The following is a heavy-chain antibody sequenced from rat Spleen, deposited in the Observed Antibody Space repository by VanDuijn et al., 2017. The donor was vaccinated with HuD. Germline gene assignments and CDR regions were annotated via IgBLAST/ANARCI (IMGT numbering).Heavy chain of an antibody. Sequence: EVQLVESGGGLVQPGRSMKLSCAASGFTFSNYDMAWVRQAPTKGLEWVASLSYDVRSTYYRDSVKGRFTISRDNAKSTLHLQMDSLRSEDTATYYCTTDWASPYFDYWGQGVMVTVSS. V-gene: IGHV5-20*01. J-gene: IGHJ2*01. CDR1: GFTFSNYD. D-gene: IGHD3-8*01. CDR2: LSYDVRST. CDR3: TTDWASPYFDY.